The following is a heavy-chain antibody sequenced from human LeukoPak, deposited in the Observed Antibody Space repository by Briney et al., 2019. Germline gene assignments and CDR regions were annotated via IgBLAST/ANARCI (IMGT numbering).Heavy chain of an antibody. V-gene: IGHV4-31*03. D-gene: IGHD5-18*01. CDR3: AAHHTAMVMGY. J-gene: IGHJ4*02. CDR1: GGSISSGGYY. Sequence: SETLSLTCTVSGGSISSGGYYWSWIRQHPGKGLEWIGYIYYSGSTCYNPSLKSRVTISVDTSKNQFSLKLSSVTAADTAVYYCAAHHTAMVMGYWGQGTLVTVSS. CDR2: IYYSGST.